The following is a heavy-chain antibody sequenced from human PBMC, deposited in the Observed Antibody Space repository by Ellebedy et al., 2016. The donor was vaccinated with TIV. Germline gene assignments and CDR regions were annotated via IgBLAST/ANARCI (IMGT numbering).Heavy chain of an antibody. J-gene: IGHJ6*03. CDR3: ARRYMDV. CDR1: GFTSANYW. CDR2: INQNGSKI. Sequence: GGSLRLXXAGSGFTSANYWMNWVRQAPGKGLEWVANINQNGSKIYYVDSVKGRFTISRDNAKNSVYLQMNNLRAEDTAVYYCARRYMDVWGRGTTVTVSS. V-gene: IGHV3-7*01.